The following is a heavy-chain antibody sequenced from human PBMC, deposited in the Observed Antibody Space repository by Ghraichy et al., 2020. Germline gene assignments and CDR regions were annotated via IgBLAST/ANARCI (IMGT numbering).Heavy chain of an antibody. CDR1: GYTFTSYG. V-gene: IGHV1-18*01. Sequence: ASVKVSCKASGYTFTSYGISWVRQAPGQGLEWMGWISAYNGNTNYAQKLQGRVTMTTDTSTSTAYMELRSLRSDDTAVYYCARDLFRVVIMRTEPRFNSKATNYYYYGMDVWGQGTTVTISS. CDR2: ISAYNGNT. D-gene: IGHD3-3*01. J-gene: IGHJ6*02. CDR3: ARDLFRVVIMRTEPRFNSKATNYYYYGMDV.